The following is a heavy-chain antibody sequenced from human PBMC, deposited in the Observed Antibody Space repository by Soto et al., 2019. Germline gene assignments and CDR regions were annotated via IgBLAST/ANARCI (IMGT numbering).Heavy chain of an antibody. Sequence: QLLLQESGPGLVKPSETLSLTCTVSGDSISTSHYYWGWIRQPPGKGLEWIGSIYKSGSTYYNPSLKSRVSMSVDTSKNQFSLKLSSVTAADTAVYYCARPGYYDDSGYWRSPFDFWGQGTMVTVSS. D-gene: IGHD3-22*01. CDR1: GDSISTSHYY. CDR3: ARPGYYDDSGYWRSPFDF. CDR2: IYKSGST. V-gene: IGHV4-39*01. J-gene: IGHJ3*01.